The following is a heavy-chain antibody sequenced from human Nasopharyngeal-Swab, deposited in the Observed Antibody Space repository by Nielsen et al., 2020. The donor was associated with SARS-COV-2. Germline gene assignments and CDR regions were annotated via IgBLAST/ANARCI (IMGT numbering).Heavy chain of an antibody. CDR2: LIENGVDT. V-gene: IGHV3-23*01. J-gene: IGHJ4*02. Sequence: GESLKISCVASGFTFSSHAMSWVRQAPGKGLEWVSGLIENGVDTYYAESVKGRFTVSRDNSKNTLYLQMNSLRAEDTAVYYCAKAPMVRGVTVSFPLDYWGQGTLVTVSS. CDR1: GFTFSSHA. CDR3: AKAPMVRGVTVSFPLDY. D-gene: IGHD3-10*01.